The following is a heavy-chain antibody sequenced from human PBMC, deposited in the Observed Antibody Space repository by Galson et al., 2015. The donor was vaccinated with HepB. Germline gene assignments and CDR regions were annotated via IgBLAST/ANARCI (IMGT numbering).Heavy chain of an antibody. CDR2: LNPTGDST. Sequence: SVKVSCRAPGYTFIAYYIHWVRQAPGQGLEWMAILNPTGDSTIYAQNFQGRVTMTRDTSTGTVYMDLSSLRFEDTAVYYCARAPPGAGPRTYGLDVWGQGTTVIVSS. CDR3: ARAPPGAGPRTYGLDV. V-gene: IGHV1-46*01. CDR1: GYTFIAYY. J-gene: IGHJ6*02. D-gene: IGHD6-19*01.